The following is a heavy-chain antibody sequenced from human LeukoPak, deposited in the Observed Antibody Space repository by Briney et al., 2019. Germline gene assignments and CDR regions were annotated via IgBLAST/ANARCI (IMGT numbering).Heavy chain of an antibody. CDR3: ASGSGSYLTPYYYMDV. J-gene: IGHJ6*03. V-gene: IGHV3-53*01. D-gene: IGHD3-10*01. CDR2: IYSGGST. Sequence: PVGSLRLSCAASGFTVSSNYMSWVRQAPGKGLEWVSVIYSGGSTYYADSVKGRFTISRDNSKNTLYLQMNSLRAEDTAVYYCASGSGSYLTPYYYMDVWGTGTTLTVSS. CDR1: GFTVSSNY.